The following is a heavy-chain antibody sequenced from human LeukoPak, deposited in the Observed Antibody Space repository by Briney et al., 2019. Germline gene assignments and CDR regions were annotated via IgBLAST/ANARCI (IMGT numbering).Heavy chain of an antibody. CDR3: AKSHSVGYRGYFDY. CDR1: GFTVSSNY. J-gene: IGHJ4*02. D-gene: IGHD5-12*01. V-gene: IGHV3-66*01. Sequence: QTGGSLRLSCAASGFTVSSNYMSWVRQAPGKGLEWVSVIYSGGSTYYADSVKGRFTISRDNSKNTLYLQMNSLRAEDTAVYYCAKSHSVGYRGYFDYWGQGTLVTVSS. CDR2: IYSGGST.